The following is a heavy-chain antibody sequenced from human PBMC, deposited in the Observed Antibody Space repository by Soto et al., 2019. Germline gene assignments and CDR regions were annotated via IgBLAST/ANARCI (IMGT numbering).Heavy chain of an antibody. CDR3: AKLMSAMSAPYQAYLQR. CDR2: ISGSGGST. V-gene: IGHV3-23*01. D-gene: IGHD2-2*01. J-gene: IGHJ1*01. Sequence: PGGSLRLSCAASGFTFSSYAMSWVRQAPGKGLEWVSAISGSGGSTYYADSVKDRFTISRDNSKNTLYLQMNSLRIGDTSVYYCAKLMSAMSAPYQAYLQRWGQGSLLTVSS. CDR1: GFTFSSYA.